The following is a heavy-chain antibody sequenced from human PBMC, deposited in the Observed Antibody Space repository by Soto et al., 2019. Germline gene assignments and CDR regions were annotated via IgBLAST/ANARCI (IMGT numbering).Heavy chain of an antibody. CDR3: ARCTGYRLLDGYYYYMDV. CDR2: IRSSGSTI. CDR1: GFTFSDSY. J-gene: IGHJ6*03. Sequence: GGSLRLSCAASGFTFSDSYMSWIRQAPGKGLEWVSNIRSSGSTIYYADSVKGRFTISRDNAKNSLYLQMNSLRAEDTAVYYCARCTGYRLLDGYYYYMDVWGKGTTVTVSS. D-gene: IGHD2-2*01. V-gene: IGHV3-11*01.